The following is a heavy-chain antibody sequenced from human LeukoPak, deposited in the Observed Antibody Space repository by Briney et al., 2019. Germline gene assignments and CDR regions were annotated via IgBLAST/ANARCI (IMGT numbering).Heavy chain of an antibody. CDR1: GFTFSSYG. D-gene: IGHD6-19*01. V-gene: IGHV3-30*18. J-gene: IGHJ4*02. CDR2: ISYDGSNK. CDR3: AKSTNPIEYSSGWVSHKDY. Sequence: PGGSLRLSCAASGFTFSSYGTHWVRQAPGKGLEWVAVISYDGSNKYYADSVKGRFTISRDNSKNTLYLQMNSLRAEDTAVYYCAKSTNPIEYSSGWVSHKDYWGQGTLVTVSS.